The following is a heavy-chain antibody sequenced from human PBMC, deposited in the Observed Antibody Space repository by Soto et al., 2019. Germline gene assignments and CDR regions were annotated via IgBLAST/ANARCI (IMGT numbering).Heavy chain of an antibody. Sequence: QITLKESGPTLVKPTQTLTLTCTFSGFSLSTGGVGVGWIRQPPGKALEWLALIYWADDKRYSPSLKSRLTVTKDTSKTQVVLTMTNMDPVDTATYYCAHSRCSGDCLRSYSSHYYYGMDVWGQGTTVTVSS. CDR2: IYWADDK. CDR1: GFSLSTGGVG. D-gene: IGHD2-21*02. V-gene: IGHV2-5*02. CDR3: AHSRCSGDCLRSYSSHYYYGMDV. J-gene: IGHJ6*02.